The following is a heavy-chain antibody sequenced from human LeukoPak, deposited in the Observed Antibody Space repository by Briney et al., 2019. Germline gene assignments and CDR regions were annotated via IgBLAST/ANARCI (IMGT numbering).Heavy chain of an antibody. CDR3: VTRDGVSDGFFNFDY. Sequence: ASVKVSCKASGYTFSNYAMNWVRQAPGQGLEWMGWINTNTGNPTYAQGFTGRFVFSLDTSVSTAYLQISSLKAEDTAVYYCVTRDGVSDGFFNFDYWGQGTLVTVSS. V-gene: IGHV7-4-1*02. D-gene: IGHD5-24*01. J-gene: IGHJ4*02. CDR2: INTNTGNP. CDR1: GYTFSNYA.